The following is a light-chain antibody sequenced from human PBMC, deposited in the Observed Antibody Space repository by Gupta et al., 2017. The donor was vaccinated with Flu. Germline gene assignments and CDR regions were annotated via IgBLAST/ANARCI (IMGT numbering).Light chain of an antibody. V-gene: IGKV1-39*01. CDR3: QQSDSTLLT. CDR1: QSISSY. Sequence: DIQMTQSPSSLSASVGDRVTITCRASQSISSYLNWYQQKPGKAPKLLIYAASSLQSGVPSRFSGSGSGTDFTLTISSLQPEDFATYYCQQSDSTLLTFGQWTRLEIK. J-gene: IGKJ5*01. CDR2: AAS.